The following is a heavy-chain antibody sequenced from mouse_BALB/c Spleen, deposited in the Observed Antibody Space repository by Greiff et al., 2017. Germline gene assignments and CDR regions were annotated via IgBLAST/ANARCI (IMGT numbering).Heavy chain of an antibody. J-gene: IGHJ3*01. D-gene: IGHD2-4*01. CDR1: GYSITSDYA. CDR2: ISYSGST. V-gene: IGHV3-2*02. Sequence: EVQLVESGPGLVKPSQSLSLTCTVTGYSITSDYAWNWIRQFPGNKLEWMGYISYSGSTSYNPSLKSRISITRDTSKNQFFLQLNSVTTEDTATYYCARGDYDGGTFAYWGQGTLVTVSA. CDR3: ARGDYDGGTFAY.